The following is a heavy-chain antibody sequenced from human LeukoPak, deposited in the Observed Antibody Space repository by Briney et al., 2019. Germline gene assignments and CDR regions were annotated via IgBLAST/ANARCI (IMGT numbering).Heavy chain of an antibody. Sequence: GGSLRLSCAASGFTFSSYEMNWVRQAPGKGLEWVSYISSSGSTIYYADSVKGRFTISRDNAKNSLYLQMNSLRAEDTAVYYCARFAGPRREYYYDSSGYEIDYWGQGTLVTVSS. CDR1: GFTFSSYE. CDR3: ARFAGPRREYYYDSSGYEIDY. CDR2: ISSSGSTI. J-gene: IGHJ4*02. V-gene: IGHV3-48*03. D-gene: IGHD3-22*01.